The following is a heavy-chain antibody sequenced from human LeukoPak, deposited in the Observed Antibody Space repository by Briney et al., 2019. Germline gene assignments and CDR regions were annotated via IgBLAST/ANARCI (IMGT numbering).Heavy chain of an antibody. Sequence: GGSLTLSCAASGFTFSGSAMHWVRQASGKGLEWVGRIRSKANSYATAYAASVKGRFTIPRDDSKNTAYLQMNSLKTEDTAVYYCTSDHSSGFRPFDYWGQGTLVTVSS. J-gene: IGHJ4*02. CDR1: GFTFSGSA. V-gene: IGHV3-73*01. D-gene: IGHD6-19*01. CDR2: IRSKANSYAT. CDR3: TSDHSSGFRPFDY.